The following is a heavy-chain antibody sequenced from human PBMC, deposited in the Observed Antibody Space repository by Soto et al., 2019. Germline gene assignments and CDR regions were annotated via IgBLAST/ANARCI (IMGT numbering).Heavy chain of an antibody. J-gene: IGHJ4*02. CDR3: ARVGELLWFGELLDYFEY. CDR1: GFTFSSYW. D-gene: IGHD3-10*01. V-gene: IGHV3-7*01. CDR2: IKQDGSEK. Sequence: GGSLRLSCAASGFTFSSYWMSWVRQAPGKGLEWVANIKQDGSEKYYVDSVKGRFTISRDNAKNSLYLQMNSLRAEDTAVYYCARVGELLWFGELLDYFEYWGQGTLVTVSS.